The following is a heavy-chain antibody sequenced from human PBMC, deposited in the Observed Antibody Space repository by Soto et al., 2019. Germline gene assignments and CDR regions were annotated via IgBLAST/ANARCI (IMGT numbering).Heavy chain of an antibody. D-gene: IGHD5-12*01. V-gene: IGHV3-66*01. CDR1: GFTISANY. CDR2: ILTGGST. J-gene: IGHJ4*02. CDR3: ARGDGYNLPLDY. Sequence: VQLVESGGGLVQPGGSLRLSCAASGFTISANYMSWVRQAPGKGLEWFSVILTGGSTYYADSVKGRFTISRDNSKNTLYLQMNNLRAEDTAVYSCARGDGYNLPLDYWGQGTRVTVSS.